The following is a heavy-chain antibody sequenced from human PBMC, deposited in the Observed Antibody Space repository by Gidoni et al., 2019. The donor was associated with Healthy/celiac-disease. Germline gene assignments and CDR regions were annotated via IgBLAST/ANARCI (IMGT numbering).Heavy chain of an antibody. CDR2: ISSSGSTI. CDR1: RFTFSGYE. V-gene: IGHV3-48*03. D-gene: IGHD3-22*01. CDR3: AREPPYYYDSSGYYTPAGYFQH. Sequence: EVQLVESGGGLVQPGGALRLSCAASRFTFSGYEMTWVGQAPGKGLEWVSYISSSGSTIYYADSVKGRFTISRDNAKNSLYLQMNSLRAEDTAVYYCAREPPYYYDSSGYYTPAGYFQHWGQGTLVTVSS. J-gene: IGHJ1*01.